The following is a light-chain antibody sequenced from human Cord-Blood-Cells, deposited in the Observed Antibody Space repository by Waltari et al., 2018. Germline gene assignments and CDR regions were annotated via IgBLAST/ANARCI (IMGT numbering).Light chain of an antibody. V-gene: IGLV2-23*03. CDR1: SSDVGSYNL. CDR2: EGS. CDR3: CSYAGSSTFEV. J-gene: IGLJ2*01. Sequence: QSALTPPASVSGSPGQSITISCPGTSSDVGSYNLVSWYQQHPGKAPNPMIYEGSKRPSWVSNRFAGSKSGNTASRTISGLQAEDDADYYCCSYAGSSTFEVFGGGTKLTVL.